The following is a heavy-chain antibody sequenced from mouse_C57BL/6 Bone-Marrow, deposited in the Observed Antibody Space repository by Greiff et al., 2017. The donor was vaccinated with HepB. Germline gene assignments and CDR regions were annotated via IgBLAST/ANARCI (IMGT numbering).Heavy chain of an antibody. CDR2: ISDGGSYT. CDR3: ARDPLLPWYFDV. D-gene: IGHD1-1*01. CDR1: GFTFSSYA. Sequence: EVKLVESGGGLVKPGGSLKLSCAASGFTFSSYAMSWVRQTPEKRLEWVATISDGGSYTYYPDNVKGRFTISRDNAKNNLYLQMSHLKSEDTAMYYWARDPLLPWYFDVWGTGTTVTVSS. V-gene: IGHV5-4*01. J-gene: IGHJ1*03.